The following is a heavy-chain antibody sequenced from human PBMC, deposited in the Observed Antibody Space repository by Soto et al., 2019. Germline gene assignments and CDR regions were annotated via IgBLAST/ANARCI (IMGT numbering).Heavy chain of an antibody. CDR1: GYTFTGFH. V-gene: IGHV1-69*13. J-gene: IGHJ4*02. D-gene: IGHD6-19*01. CDR3: ARSRTQWLVQGFDY. Sequence: ASVKVSCKASGYTFTGFHIHWVRQAPGQGLEWMGGIIPIFGTANYAQKFQGRVTITADESTSTAYMELSSLRSEDTAVYYCARSRTQWLVQGFDYWGQGTLVTVSS. CDR2: IIPIFGTA.